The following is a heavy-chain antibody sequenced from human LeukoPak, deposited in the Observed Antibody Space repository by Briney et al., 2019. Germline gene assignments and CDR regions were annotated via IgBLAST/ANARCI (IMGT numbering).Heavy chain of an antibody. CDR2: IWYDGSNK. J-gene: IGHJ3*02. V-gene: IGHV3-33*01. CDR3: ARLSSSWYGNDAFDI. CDR1: GSTFSSYG. D-gene: IGHD6-13*01. Sequence: QPGRSLRLSCAASGSTFSSYGMPWVRQAPGKGLEWVAVIWYDGSNKYYADSVKGRFTISRDNSKNTLYLQMNSLRAEDTAVYYCARLSSSWYGNDAFDIWGQGTMVTVSS.